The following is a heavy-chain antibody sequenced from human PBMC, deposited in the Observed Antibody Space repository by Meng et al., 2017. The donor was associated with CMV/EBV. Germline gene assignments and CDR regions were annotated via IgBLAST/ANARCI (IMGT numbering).Heavy chain of an antibody. CDR2: ISYDGSNK. CDR3: ARDGVPAAIYYYYGMDV. D-gene: IGHD2-2*02. J-gene: IGHJ6*02. Sequence: GESLKISCAASGFTFSSYAMHWVRQAPGKGLEWVAVISYDGSNKYYADSVKGRFTISRDISKNTLYLQMNSLRAEDTAVYYCARDGVPAAIYYYYGMDVWGQGTTVTVSS. CDR1: GFTFSSYA. V-gene: IGHV3-30-3*01.